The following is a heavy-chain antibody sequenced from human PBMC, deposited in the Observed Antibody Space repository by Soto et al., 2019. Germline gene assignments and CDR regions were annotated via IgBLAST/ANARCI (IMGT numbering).Heavy chain of an antibody. J-gene: IGHJ1*01. Sequence: VGSLRLSCAASGFTFSTYAMSWVRQAPGKGLEWVSGVSGRGDNTYYADSVKGRFTISRDNSKNTLYLQMNSLRAEDTAVYYCAKEVVLAAAEYFQHWGQGTLVTVSS. CDR2: VSGRGDNT. D-gene: IGHD2-15*01. CDR1: GFTFSTYA. CDR3: AKEVVLAAAEYFQH. V-gene: IGHV3-23*01.